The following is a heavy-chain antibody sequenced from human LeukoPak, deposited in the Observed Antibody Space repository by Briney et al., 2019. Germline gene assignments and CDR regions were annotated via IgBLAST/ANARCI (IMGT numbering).Heavy chain of an antibody. J-gene: IGHJ6*03. CDR3: ARIRNSVSAPKGSITANYYYYMDV. V-gene: IGHV4-4*07. Sequence: SETLSLTCTVSSGSISSYYWSWIRQPAGKGLEWIGRIYTSGSTNYNPSLKSRVTMSVDMSKNQFSLKLSSVTAADTAVYYCARIRNSVSAPKGSITANYYYYMDVWGKGTTVTVSS. CDR1: SGSISSYY. CDR2: IYTSGST. D-gene: IGHD1-14*01.